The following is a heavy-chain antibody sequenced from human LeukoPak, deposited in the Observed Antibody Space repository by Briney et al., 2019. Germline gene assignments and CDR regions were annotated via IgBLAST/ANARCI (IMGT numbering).Heavy chain of an antibody. CDR1: GGSISSYY. Sequence: SETLSLTCTVSGGSISSYYWSWIRQPAGKGLEWIGRIYTSGSTNYNPSLKSRVTMSVDTSKNQFSLKLSSVTAADTAVYYCARTAAAGTGYYYMDVWGKGTTVTVSS. D-gene: IGHD6-13*01. CDR2: IYTSGST. CDR3: ARTAAAGTGYYYMDV. V-gene: IGHV4-4*07. J-gene: IGHJ6*03.